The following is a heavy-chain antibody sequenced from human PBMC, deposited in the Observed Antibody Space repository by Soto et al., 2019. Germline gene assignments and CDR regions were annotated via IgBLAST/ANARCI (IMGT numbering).Heavy chain of an antibody. J-gene: IGHJ4*02. D-gene: IGHD3-16*01. Sequence: QLQLQESGPGLVKPSETLSLACTVSRGSISSNSYYWDWIRQPPGKGLEWIGSMYYSGATYHNPSLQSRVTISVDTSKNQFSLHLSSVTAADTAVYYCARHAAYDSVWGKSDGSDYWGQGTLVTVSS. CDR2: MYYSGAT. V-gene: IGHV4-39*01. CDR1: RGSISSNSYY. CDR3: ARHAAYDSVWGKSDGSDY.